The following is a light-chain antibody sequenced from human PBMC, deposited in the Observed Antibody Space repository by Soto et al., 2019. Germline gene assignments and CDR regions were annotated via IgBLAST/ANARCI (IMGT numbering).Light chain of an antibody. CDR3: QQYNNWPPWT. CDR2: GAS. V-gene: IGKV3-15*01. Sequence: EIVMTQSPATLSVSPGERATLSCRASQSVSSTLAWYQQKPAQAPTLLIYGASTRATGIPARFSGSGSGTEFTLTISSLQSEDFAVYYCQQYNNWPPWTFGQGTKVDIK. CDR1: QSVSST. J-gene: IGKJ1*01.